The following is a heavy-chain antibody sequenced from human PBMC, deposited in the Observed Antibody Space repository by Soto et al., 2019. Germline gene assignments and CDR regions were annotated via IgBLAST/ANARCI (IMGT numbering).Heavy chain of an antibody. CDR2: IYYSGST. V-gene: IGHV4-39*01. CDR1: GGSIRGSGYY. CDR3: ARHNQPFYYYYGMDV. Sequence: SETQSLTCTVSGGSIRGSGYYWGWIRQPPGKGLEWIGSIYYSGSTYYNPSLKSRVTISVDTSKNQFSLKLSSVTAADTAVYYCARHNQPFYYYYGMDVWGQGTTVTVSS. J-gene: IGHJ6*02.